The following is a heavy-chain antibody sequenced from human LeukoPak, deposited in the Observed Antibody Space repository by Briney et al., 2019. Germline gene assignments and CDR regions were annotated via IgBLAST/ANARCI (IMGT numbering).Heavy chain of an antibody. CDR3: VRDGGYSGYEY. CDR1: GFTFSTYW. Sequence: PGGSLRLSCAASGFTFSTYWMTWVRQAQGKGLEWVANIKQDGSEKYYVDSMKGRITISRDNAKNSLYLQMSSLRAEDTAVYYCVRDGGYSGYEYWGQGTLVTVSS. D-gene: IGHD5-12*01. V-gene: IGHV3-7*04. CDR2: IKQDGSEK. J-gene: IGHJ4*02.